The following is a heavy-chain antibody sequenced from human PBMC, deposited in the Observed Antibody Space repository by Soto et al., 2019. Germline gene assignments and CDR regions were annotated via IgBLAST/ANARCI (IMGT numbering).Heavy chain of an antibody. J-gene: IGHJ4*02. Sequence: GGSRKLSRAASGFSFSSSGMHWVRQAPGKGLEWVADIFYDGSKIHYADSVKGRFTISRDNSKNTVHLQMNSLRPEDTAVYYCAKDLTGPYDYWGQGTLVTVSS. CDR1: GFSFSSSG. CDR2: IFYDGSKI. V-gene: IGHV3-30*18. D-gene: IGHD3-9*01. CDR3: AKDLTGPYDY.